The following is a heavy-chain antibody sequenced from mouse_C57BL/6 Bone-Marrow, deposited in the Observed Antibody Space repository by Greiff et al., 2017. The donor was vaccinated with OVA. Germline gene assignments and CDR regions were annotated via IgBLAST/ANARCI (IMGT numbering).Heavy chain of an antibody. CDR2: IYPGSGST. J-gene: IGHJ4*01. CDR1: GYTFTSYW. D-gene: IGHD1-1*01. CDR3: ASYYCGSSAYYYDMDY. Sequence: QVQLQQPGAELVKPGASVKMSCKASGYTFTSYWITWVKQRPGQGLEWIGDIYPGSGSTNYNEKFKSKATLTVDTSSSTAYMQLSSLTSADSAVDYCASYYCGSSAYYYDMDYWGQGTSVTVSS. V-gene: IGHV1-55*01.